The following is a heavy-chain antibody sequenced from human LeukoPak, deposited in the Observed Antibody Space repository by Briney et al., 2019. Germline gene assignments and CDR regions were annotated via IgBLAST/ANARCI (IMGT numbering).Heavy chain of an antibody. CDR2: ISHSGGT. CDR1: GASFSGYY. CDR3: ARTLDTSGYFRNFDY. D-gene: IGHD3-22*01. J-gene: IGHJ4*02. V-gene: IGHV4-34*01. Sequence: SETLSLTCAIYGASFSGYYWNWIRQPPGKGLEWIGEISHSGGTNYNPSLKSRVTISADTSKNQFSLTLSYMTAAHTAVYYCARTLDTSGYFRNFDYWGQGSLVTVSS.